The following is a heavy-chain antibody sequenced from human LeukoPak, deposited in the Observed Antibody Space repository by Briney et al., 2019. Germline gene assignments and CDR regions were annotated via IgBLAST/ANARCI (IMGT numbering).Heavy chain of an antibody. Sequence: PGGSLRLSCAASGFTFSDYYMSWIRQAPGKGLEWISYISSSGSSIYYADSVKGRFTIPRDNAKNSLYLQMNSLRAEDTAVYYCARSLRFLEWLKNFDYWGQGTLVTVSS. CDR1: GFTFSDYY. CDR2: ISSSGSSI. J-gene: IGHJ4*02. D-gene: IGHD3-3*01. CDR3: ARSLRFLEWLKNFDY. V-gene: IGHV3-11*01.